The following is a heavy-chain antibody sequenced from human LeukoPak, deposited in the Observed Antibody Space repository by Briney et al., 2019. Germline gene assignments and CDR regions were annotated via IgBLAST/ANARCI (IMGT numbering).Heavy chain of an antibody. CDR2: ISYDGSNK. CDR3: ARDIQGVLRFLEWLPGEV. V-gene: IGHV3-30-3*01. Sequence: GGSLRLSCAASGFAFSSYAMHWVRQAPGKGLEWVAVISYDGSNKYYADSVKGRFTISRDNSKNTLYLQMDSLRAEDTAVYYCARDIQGVLRFLEWLPGEVWGQGTLVTVSS. J-gene: IGHJ4*02. CDR1: GFAFSSYA. D-gene: IGHD3-3*01.